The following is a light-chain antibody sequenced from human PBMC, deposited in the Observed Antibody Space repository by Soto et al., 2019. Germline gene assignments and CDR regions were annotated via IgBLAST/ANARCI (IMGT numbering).Light chain of an antibody. CDR3: QQPKNFPWT. Sequence: DIQMAQSPSSVSASVGDRVTITCRASQGISSSLAWYQQRPGKAPKLLIYAASNLQNEVPSRFSGSGSGTDFTLTISSLQPEDFATYYCQQPKNFPWTFRQGTKVDIK. J-gene: IGKJ1*01. V-gene: IGKV1-12*01. CDR2: AAS. CDR1: QGISSS.